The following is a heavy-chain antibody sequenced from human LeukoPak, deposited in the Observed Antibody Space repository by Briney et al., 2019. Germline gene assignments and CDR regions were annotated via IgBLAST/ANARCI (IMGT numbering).Heavy chain of an antibody. CDR3: ARDRQIAY. CDR2: IKQDGSEK. V-gene: IGHV3-7*01. Sequence: GGSLRLSCAASGFTFSNYWLAWVRQAPGQGLEWVANIKQDGSEKHYVDSVKGRFTISRDNAKNSLYLQMNSLRAEDTAVYYCARDRQIAYWGRGTLVTVSS. J-gene: IGHJ4*02. CDR1: GFTFSNYW.